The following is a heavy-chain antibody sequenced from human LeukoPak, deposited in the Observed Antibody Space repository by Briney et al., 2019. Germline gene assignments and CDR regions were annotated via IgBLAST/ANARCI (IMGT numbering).Heavy chain of an antibody. CDR1: GGSISSGSYY. J-gene: IGHJ4*02. D-gene: IGHD2-2*01. V-gene: IGHV4-61*02. CDR3: ASGAIVVVPAAPWDLDY. Sequence: SQTLSLTCTVSGGSISSGSYYWSWLRQPAGTGLEWIGRIYTSGSTNYNPSLKSRVTISVDTSKNQFSLKLSSVTAADTAVYYCASGAIVVVPAAPWDLDYWGQGTLVTVSS. CDR2: IYTSGST.